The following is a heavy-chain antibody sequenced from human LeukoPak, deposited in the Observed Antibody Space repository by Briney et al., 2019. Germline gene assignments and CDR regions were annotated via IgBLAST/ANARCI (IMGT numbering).Heavy chain of an antibody. CDR3: VRDRALDY. J-gene: IGHJ4*02. Sequence: GGSLRLSCVASGFTFNSYNMNWVRQAPGKGLEWVSSISSSSSYMYSADSVEGRFTISRDNAKNSLYLHMNSLRVEDTAVYHCVRDRALDYWGQGTLVTVSS. CDR2: ISSSSSYM. D-gene: IGHD3-16*02. CDR1: GFTFNSYN. V-gene: IGHV3-21*01.